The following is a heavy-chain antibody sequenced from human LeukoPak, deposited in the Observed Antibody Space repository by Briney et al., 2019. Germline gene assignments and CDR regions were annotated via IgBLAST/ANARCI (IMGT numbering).Heavy chain of an antibody. CDR1: GFTFSSHG. CDR3: AMVVTATPN. J-gene: IGHJ4*02. Sequence: GGSLRLSCAASGFTFSSHGIHWVRQAPGKGLEWVAVVSSNGGTTYYADSVKGRMTISRDNSKNTLYLQMGSLRAEDMAVYYCAMVVTATPNWGQGTLVTVSS. V-gene: IGHV3-30*03. CDR2: VSSNGGTT. D-gene: IGHD2-21*02.